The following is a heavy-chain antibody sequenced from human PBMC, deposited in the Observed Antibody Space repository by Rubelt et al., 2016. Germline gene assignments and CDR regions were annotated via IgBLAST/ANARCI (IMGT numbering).Heavy chain of an antibody. V-gene: IGHV3-66*01. Sequence: GSLRLSCAASRFTVISNYMSWVRQAPGKRPEWVSLISGGGNTYYADSVEGRFTISRDNSKNTLYLQMNSLRADDTAVYYCATVWGTWYFDLWGRGTLVTVSS. CDR2: ISGGGNT. CDR3: ATVWGTWYFDL. J-gene: IGHJ2*01. D-gene: IGHD7-27*01. CDR1: RFTVISNY.